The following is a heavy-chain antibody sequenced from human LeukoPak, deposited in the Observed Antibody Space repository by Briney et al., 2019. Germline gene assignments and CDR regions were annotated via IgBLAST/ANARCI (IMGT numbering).Heavy chain of an antibody. D-gene: IGHD6-13*01. Sequence: GESLLISCKGSGYIFTSYWISWVRQLPGKGLEWMGRIDPSDSYTNYSPSFQGHVTISADKSISTAYLQWSSLKASDTAMYYCATNVGIAAAYYWGQGTLVTVSS. CDR1: GYIFTSYW. CDR3: ATNVGIAAAYY. V-gene: IGHV5-10-1*01. J-gene: IGHJ4*02. CDR2: IDPSDSYT.